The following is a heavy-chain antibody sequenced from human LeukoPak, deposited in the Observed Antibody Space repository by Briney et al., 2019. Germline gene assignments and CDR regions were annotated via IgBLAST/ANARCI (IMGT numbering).Heavy chain of an antibody. D-gene: IGHD1-20*01. CDR3: ARSGEYNWNDGGGAFDI. CDR1: GGSISSGSYY. CDR2: IYTSGST. Sequence: PSETLSLTCTVSGGSISSGSYYWSWIRQPAGKGLEWIGRIYTSGSTNYNPSLKSRVTISVDTSKNQFSLKLSSVTAADTAVYYCARSGEYNWNDGGGAFDIWGQGTMVTVSS. V-gene: IGHV4-61*02. J-gene: IGHJ3*02.